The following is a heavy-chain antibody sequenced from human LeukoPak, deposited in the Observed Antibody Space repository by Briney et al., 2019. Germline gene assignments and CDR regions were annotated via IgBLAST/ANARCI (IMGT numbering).Heavy chain of an antibody. D-gene: IGHD1-26*01. CDR1: GGSISSYY. CDR2: IYYSGST. CDR3: ARQGSYYYFDY. Sequence: PSETLSLTCTVSGGSISSYYWSWIRQPPGKGLEWIGYIYYSGSTNYNPSLKSRVTISVDTSKNQFSLKLNSVTAADTAVYYCARQGSYYYFDYWGQGTLVTVSS. V-gene: IGHV4-59*08. J-gene: IGHJ4*02.